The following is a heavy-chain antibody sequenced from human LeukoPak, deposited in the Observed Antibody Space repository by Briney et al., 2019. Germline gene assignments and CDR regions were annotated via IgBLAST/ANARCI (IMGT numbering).Heavy chain of an antibody. CDR2: ISSSGSTI. J-gene: IGHJ4*02. V-gene: IGHV3-48*04. D-gene: IGHD3-22*01. CDR1: GFTFSSYG. Sequence: GGSLRLSCAASGFTFSSYGMSWVRQAPGKGLEWVSYISSSGSTIYYADSVKGRFTISRDNAKNSLYLQMNSLRAEDTAVYYCARSPYDSSDDFDYWGQGTLVTVSS. CDR3: ARSPYDSSDDFDY.